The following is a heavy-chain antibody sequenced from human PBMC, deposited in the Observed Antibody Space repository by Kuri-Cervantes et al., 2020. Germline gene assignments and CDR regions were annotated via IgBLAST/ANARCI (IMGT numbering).Heavy chain of an antibody. D-gene: IGHD4-11*01. V-gene: IGHV1-8*02. Sequence: ASVKVSCKASGGTFSSYAINWVRQATGQGLEWMGWMNPNSGNTGYAQKFQGRVTMTRNTSISTAYMELSSLRSEDTAVYYCARVGPVTKGRRGMDVWGQGTTVTVSS. CDR1: GGTFSSYA. CDR2: MNPNSGNT. J-gene: IGHJ6*02. CDR3: ARVGPVTKGRRGMDV.